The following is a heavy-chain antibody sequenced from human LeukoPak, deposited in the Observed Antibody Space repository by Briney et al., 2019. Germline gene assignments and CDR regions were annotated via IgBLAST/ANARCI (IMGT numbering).Heavy chain of an antibody. J-gene: IGHJ4*02. CDR3: ASSSGYYTDFDY. CDR2: IYYSGST. V-gene: IGHV4-30-4*01. D-gene: IGHD3-22*01. Sequence: PSQTLSLTCTVSGGSISSGDYYWSWIRQPPGKGLEWIGYIYYSGSTCYNPSLKSRVTISVDTSKNQFSLKLSSVTAADTAVYYCASSSGYYTDFDYWGQGTLVTVSS. CDR1: GGSISSGDYY.